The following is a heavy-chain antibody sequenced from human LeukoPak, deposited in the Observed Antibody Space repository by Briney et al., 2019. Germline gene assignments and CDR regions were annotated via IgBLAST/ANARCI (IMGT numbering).Heavy chain of an antibody. V-gene: IGHV5-51*01. CDR1: GYSFTNYW. CDR2: IYPGDSDT. D-gene: IGHD6-13*01. CDR3: ARQGTGIAAAGTYDY. J-gene: IGHJ4*02. Sequence: PGESLKISCKGSGYSFTNYWIGWVRQMPGKGLEWMGIIYPGDSDTRYSPSFQGQVTISADKSISAAYLQWSSLKASDTAMYYCARQGTGIAAAGTYDYWGQGTLVTVSS.